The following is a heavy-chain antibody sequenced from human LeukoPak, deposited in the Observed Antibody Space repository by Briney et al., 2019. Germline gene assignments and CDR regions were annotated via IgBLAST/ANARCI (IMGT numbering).Heavy chain of an antibody. D-gene: IGHD2-15*01. J-gene: IGHJ5*02. CDR2: INHSGST. CDR1: GGSFSGYY. CDR3: ARGRVVVAATIWLDP. V-gene: IGHV4-34*01. Sequence: SETLSLTCAVYGGSFSGYYWSWIRQPPGKGLEWIGEINHSGSTNYNPSLKSRVTISVDTSKNQFSLKLSSVTAADTAVYYCARGRVVVAATIWLDPWGQGTLVTVSS.